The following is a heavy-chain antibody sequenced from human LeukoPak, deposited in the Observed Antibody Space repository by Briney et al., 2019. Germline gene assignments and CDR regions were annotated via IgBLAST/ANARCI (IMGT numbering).Heavy chain of an antibody. D-gene: IGHD2-2*02. CDR1: GYTFTSYG. CDR2: ISAYNGNT. Sequence: ASVKVSCKASGYTFTSYGISWVRQAPGQGLEWMGWISAYNGNTNYAQKLQGRVTMTTDTSTSTAYMELRSLRSDDTAVYYCARERYCSSTSRYTGYFQHWGQGTLVTVSS. J-gene: IGHJ1*01. V-gene: IGHV1-18*01. CDR3: ARERYCSSTSRYTGYFQH.